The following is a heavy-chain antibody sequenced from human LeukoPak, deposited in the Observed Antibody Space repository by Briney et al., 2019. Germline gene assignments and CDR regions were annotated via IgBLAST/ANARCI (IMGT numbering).Heavy chain of an antibody. J-gene: IGHJ4*02. Sequence: GASVKVSCKASGYTFTGYYMHWVRQAPGQGLEWMGWINPNSGGTNYAQKFQGRVTMTRDTSISTAYMELSRLRSDDTAVYYCATANRRSSGWYGDYWGQGTLVTVSS. CDR3: ATANRRSSGWYGDY. CDR1: GYTFTGYY. V-gene: IGHV1-2*02. CDR2: INPNSGGT. D-gene: IGHD6-19*01.